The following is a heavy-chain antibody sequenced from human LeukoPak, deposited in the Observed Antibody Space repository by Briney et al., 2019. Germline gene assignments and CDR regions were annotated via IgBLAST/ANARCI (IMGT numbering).Heavy chain of an antibody. CDR1: GYTFTSYG. V-gene: IGHV1-18*01. J-gene: IGHJ6*02. CDR2: ISAYNGNT. Sequence: ASVKVSCKASGYTFTSYGISWVRQAPGQGLEWMGWISAYNGNTNYAQKLQGRVTMTTDTSTSTAYIELRSLRSDDTAVYYCARGRVAATGSYYYYGMDVWGQGTTVTVSS. CDR3: ARGRVAATGSYYYYGMDV. D-gene: IGHD2-15*01.